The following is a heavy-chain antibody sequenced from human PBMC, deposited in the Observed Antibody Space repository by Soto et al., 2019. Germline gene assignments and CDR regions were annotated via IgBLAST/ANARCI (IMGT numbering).Heavy chain of an antibody. D-gene: IGHD3-16*01. CDR2: IWYDGSNK. CDR3: ARAGGGSSFDY. J-gene: IGHJ4*02. Sequence: PGGSLRLSCAASGFTFSSYVMHWVRQAPGKGLEWVAVIWYDGSNKYYADSVKGRFTISRDNSKNTMYLQMNSLRAEDTAVYYCARAGGGSSFDYWGRGTLVTVSS. V-gene: IGHV3-33*01. CDR1: GFTFSSYV.